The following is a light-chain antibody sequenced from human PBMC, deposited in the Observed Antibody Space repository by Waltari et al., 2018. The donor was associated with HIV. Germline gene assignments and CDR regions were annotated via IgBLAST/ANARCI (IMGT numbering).Light chain of an antibody. CDR2: AAS. Sequence: EIVVTQSPGTLSLSPGERATLSCRASQSVRSNYLAWDQQKPGQAPRLLIYAASRKATDIPDRFSGSGSGTDFILTISRLEPEDFAVYYCQQYGSSPLYTFGQGTTLEIK. V-gene: IGKV3-20*01. J-gene: IGKJ2*01. CDR3: QQYGSSPLYT. CDR1: QSVRSNY.